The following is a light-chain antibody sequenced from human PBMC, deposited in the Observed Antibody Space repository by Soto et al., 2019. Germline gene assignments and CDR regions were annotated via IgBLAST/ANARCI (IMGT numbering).Light chain of an antibody. J-gene: IGLJ1*01. CDR1: SSDIGSYNY. V-gene: IGLV2-14*03. CDR2: DVT. Sequence: QSALTQPASVSGSPGQSITISCTGSSSDIGSYNYVSWYQQHPGKVPKLLISDVTNRPSGVSNRFSGSKSGNTASLTISGLQAEDEAEYYCSSYTTNSPFVFGTWTKVTVL. CDR3: SSYTTNSPFV.